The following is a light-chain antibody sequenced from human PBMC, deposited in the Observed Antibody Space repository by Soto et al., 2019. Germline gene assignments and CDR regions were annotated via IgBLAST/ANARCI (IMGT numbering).Light chain of an antibody. CDR1: QTVRRSS. CDR2: GAS. CDR3: QQYGSSPYT. V-gene: IGKV3-20*01. Sequence: EIVLTQSPGNLSVSPGERATLSCRASQTVRRSSLAWYQQKPGQAPRLLIYGASGRATGIPDKFSGSGSGTDFTLTISRLEPEDFAVYYCQQYGSSPYTFGQGTKLEI. J-gene: IGKJ2*01.